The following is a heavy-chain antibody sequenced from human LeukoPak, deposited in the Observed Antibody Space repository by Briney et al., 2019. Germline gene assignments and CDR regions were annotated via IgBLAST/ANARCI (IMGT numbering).Heavy chain of an antibody. CDR2: IYYSGST. CDR3: ARTRYYYNSRSYGAPYYFDY. D-gene: IGHD3-10*01. CDR1: NYSISTDYY. J-gene: IGHJ4*02. Sequence: PSETLSLTCTVSNYSISTDYYWGWIRQPPGKGLEWIGSIYYSGSTYYNPSLKSRVTISVDTSKNQFSLKLSSVTAADTAVYYCARTRYYYNSRSYGAPYYFDYWGQGTLVTVSS. V-gene: IGHV4-38-2*02.